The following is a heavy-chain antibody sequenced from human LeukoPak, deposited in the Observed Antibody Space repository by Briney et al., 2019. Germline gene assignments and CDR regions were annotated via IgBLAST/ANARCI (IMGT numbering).Heavy chain of an antibody. D-gene: IGHD5-18*01. Sequence: GGSLRLSCAASGFNFSTYSMNWVRQVPGKGLEWVAYINSDSIWTYFTDSVKGRFTISRDNAKDSLHLQMDSLRAEDTAVYFCAREGLSKDTSMAMVTYYYYYMDVGGKGTTVTVSS. CDR2: INSDSIWT. V-gene: IGHV3-48*01. CDR1: GFNFSTYS. CDR3: AREGLSKDTSMAMVTYYYYYMDV. J-gene: IGHJ6*03.